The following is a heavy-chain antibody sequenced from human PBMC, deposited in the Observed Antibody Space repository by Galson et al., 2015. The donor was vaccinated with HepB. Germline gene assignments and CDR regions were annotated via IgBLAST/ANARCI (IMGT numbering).Heavy chain of an antibody. J-gene: IGHJ6*02. Sequence: SETLSLTCTVSGGSVSSGSYYWSWIRRPPGKGLEWIGYIYYSGSTNYNPSLKSRVTISVDTSKNQFSLKLSSVTAADTAVYYCARQEYQLLYRPGGEVGMDVWGQGTTVTVSS. CDR3: ARQEYQLLYRPGGEVGMDV. D-gene: IGHD2-2*02. CDR2: IYYSGST. V-gene: IGHV4-61*01. CDR1: GGSVSSGSYY.